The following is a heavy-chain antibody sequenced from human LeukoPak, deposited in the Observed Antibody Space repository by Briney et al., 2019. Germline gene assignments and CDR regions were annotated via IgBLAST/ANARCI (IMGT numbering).Heavy chain of an antibody. Sequence: GRSLRLSCAASGFTFSNSAMHWARQAPGKGLEWVAFISHDRSNNCHADSVKGRFTISRDNSKNTLYLQMNSLTDEDTAVYYCARNLGRPRDDPWGQGTLVTVSS. J-gene: IGHJ5*02. V-gene: IGHV3-30-3*01. CDR3: ARNLGRPRDDP. CDR2: ISHDRSNN. CDR1: GFTFSNSA.